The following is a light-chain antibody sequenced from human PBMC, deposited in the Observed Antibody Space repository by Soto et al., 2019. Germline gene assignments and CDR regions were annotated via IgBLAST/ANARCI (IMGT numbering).Light chain of an antibody. V-gene: IGKV3-15*01. CDR2: DAS. CDR3: QQYNNRPT. J-gene: IGKJ5*01. CDR1: QSVGSN. Sequence: IVMTQSPGPLSVSPGERATLSCRGSQSVGSNLAWYQQQPGQEPRLLIYDASTRATGIPARFSGSGSGTEFTPTISSLPSEDFAVYYCQQYNNRPTFGQGTRLDIK.